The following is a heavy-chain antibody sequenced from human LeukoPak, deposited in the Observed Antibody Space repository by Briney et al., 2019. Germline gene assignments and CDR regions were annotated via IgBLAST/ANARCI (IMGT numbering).Heavy chain of an antibody. CDR3: ARGVAGVYFYYYMDV. V-gene: IGHV1-2*02. J-gene: IGHJ6*03. CDR2: INPNNRDT. D-gene: IGHD1-14*01. CDR1: GYTFTGYY. Sequence: ASVKLSCKASGYTFTGYYMHWVRQAPGQGLEWMGWINPNNRDTHYAQKFQGTVSMTRDTSISTAYMELSSLRSDDTAVYYCARGVAGVYFYYYMDVWGKGTTVIVSS.